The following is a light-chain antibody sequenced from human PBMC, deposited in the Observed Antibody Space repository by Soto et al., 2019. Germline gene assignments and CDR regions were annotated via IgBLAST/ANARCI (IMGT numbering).Light chain of an antibody. J-gene: IGKJ4*01. CDR2: YAS. V-gene: IGKV3-11*01. CDR1: QSVSSY. CDR3: RQRSNWPPVT. Sequence: EIVLTQSPATLSLSPGERATLSCRASQSVSSYLAWYQQKPGQAPRLLIYYASNRATGIPARFSGSGSGTDFTLTISSLEPEDFAIYYCRQRSNWPPVTFGGGTKVEIK.